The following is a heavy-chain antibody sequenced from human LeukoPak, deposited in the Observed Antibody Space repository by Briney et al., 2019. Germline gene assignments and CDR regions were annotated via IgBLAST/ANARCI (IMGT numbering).Heavy chain of an antibody. CDR3: ARGVSGWYYFDY. CDR1: GGSFSGYY. V-gene: IGHV4-34*01. D-gene: IGHD6-19*01. J-gene: IGHJ4*02. CDR2: INHSGST. Sequence: SSETLSLTCAVYGGSFSGYYWSWIRQPPGKGLEWIGEINHSGSTNYNPSLKSRVTISVNTSKNQFSLKLSSVTAADTAVYYCARGVSGWYYFDYWGQGTLVTVSS.